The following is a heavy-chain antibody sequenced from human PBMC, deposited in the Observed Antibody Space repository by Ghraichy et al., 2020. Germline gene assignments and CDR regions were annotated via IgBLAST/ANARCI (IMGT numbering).Heavy chain of an antibody. V-gene: IGHV1-69*13. J-gene: IGHJ4*02. D-gene: IGHD1-26*01. CDR2: IIPLFGTA. Sequence: SVKVSCKASACTFSNYAFIWVRQAPGQGLEWMGGIIPLFGTANYAQNFQDRVTITADESTTTAYMELSSLRSEDTALYYCAREKIVGGTEGDYYFDYWGQGTPVTVSS. CDR3: AREKIVGGTEGDYYFDY. CDR1: ACTFSNYA.